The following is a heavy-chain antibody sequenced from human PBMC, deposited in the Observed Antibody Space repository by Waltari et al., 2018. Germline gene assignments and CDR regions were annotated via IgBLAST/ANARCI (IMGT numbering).Heavy chain of an antibody. D-gene: IGHD3-22*01. CDR3: AKFPVSYDSFGGGHANDY. J-gene: IGHJ4*02. V-gene: IGHV3-23*04. CDR1: GFTFSSYA. Sequence: EVQLVESGGGLVQPGGSLRLSCAASGFTFSSYAMSWVRQAPGKGLEWVSAISGSGGRQCYADSVKGRFTISGDNSKNTLYLQMNSLRAEDTAVYYCAKFPVSYDSFGGGHANDYWGQGTLVTVSS. CDR2: ISGSGGRQ.